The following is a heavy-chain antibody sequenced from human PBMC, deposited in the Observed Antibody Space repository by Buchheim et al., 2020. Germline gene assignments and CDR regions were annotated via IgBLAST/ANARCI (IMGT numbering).Heavy chain of an antibody. CDR1: GGSISSSSYY. CDR3: ARRRIAVAGNVDY. D-gene: IGHD6-19*01. CDR2: IYYSGST. Sequence: QLQLQESGPGLVKPSETLSLTCTVSGGSISSSSYYWGWIRQPPGKGLEWIGSIYYSGSTYYNPSLKSRVTISVDKSKNQFPLKLSSVTAADTAVYYCARRRIAVAGNVDYWGQGTL. J-gene: IGHJ4*02. V-gene: IGHV4-39*01.